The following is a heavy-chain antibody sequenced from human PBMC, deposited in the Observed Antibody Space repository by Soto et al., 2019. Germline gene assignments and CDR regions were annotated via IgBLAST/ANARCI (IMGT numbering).Heavy chain of an antibody. V-gene: IGHV1-24*01. CDR1: GYTLTELS. CDR3: ATWDSSGYYYAPAYYFDY. CDR2: FDPEDGET. D-gene: IGHD3-22*01. Sequence: GASVKVSCKVSGYTLTELSMHWVRQAPGKGLEWMGGFDPEDGETIYAQKFQGRVTMTEDTSTDTAYMELSSLRSEDTAVYYCATWDSSGYYYAPAYYFDYWGQGTLVTVSS. J-gene: IGHJ4*02.